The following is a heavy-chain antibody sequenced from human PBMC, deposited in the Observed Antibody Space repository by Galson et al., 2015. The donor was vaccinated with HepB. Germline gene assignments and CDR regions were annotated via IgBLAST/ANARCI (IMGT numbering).Heavy chain of an antibody. D-gene: IGHD4-23*01. CDR3: ARGPMGKTRAPLDY. J-gene: IGHJ4*02. V-gene: IGHV3-33*08. CDR2: IWYDGSNK. CDR1: GFRFSIYD. Sequence: SLRLSCAASGFRFSIYDMEWVRQAPGKGLEWVAGIWYDGSNKKYADSVKGRFTISRDNSQNTLYLQMNSLRVEETAVYYCARGPMGKTRAPLDYWGQGTLVTVSS.